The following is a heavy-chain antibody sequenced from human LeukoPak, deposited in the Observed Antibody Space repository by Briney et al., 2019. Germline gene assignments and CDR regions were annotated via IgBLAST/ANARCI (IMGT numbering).Heavy chain of an antibody. CDR1: GGSISSSHW. CDR2: IYHSGST. D-gene: IGHD6-19*01. V-gene: IGHV4-4*02. Sequence: SSGTLSLTCAISGGSISSSHWWSWVRQPPGKGLEWIGSIYHSGSTYYNPSLKSRVTISVDTSKNQFSLKLSSVTAADTAVYYCASIGSGTWVDYWGQGTLVTVSS. J-gene: IGHJ4*02. CDR3: ASIGSGTWVDY.